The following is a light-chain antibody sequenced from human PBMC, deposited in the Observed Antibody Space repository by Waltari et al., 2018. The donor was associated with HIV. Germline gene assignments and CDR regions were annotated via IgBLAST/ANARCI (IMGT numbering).Light chain of an antibody. CDR2: CAS. CDR1: QSVLSSSNNKNY. J-gene: IGKJ1*01. CDR3: HQYYTTPQT. V-gene: IGKV4-1*01. Sequence: DIVVTQSPDSLALSLGERATINCKPSQSVLSSSNNKNYLAWYKQKPGQPPKLLIYCASARDSGVPDRFSGSGSGTDFTLTINSLLAEDAAVYFCHQYYTTPQTFGQGTKVEIK.